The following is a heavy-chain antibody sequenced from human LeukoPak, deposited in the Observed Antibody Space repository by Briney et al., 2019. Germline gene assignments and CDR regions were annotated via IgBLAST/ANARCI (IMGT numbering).Heavy chain of an antibody. CDR1: GFSFSGYE. CDR3: ARGHNLVIPTRINFDH. J-gene: IGHJ4*02. CDR2: ISISGSII. Sequence: GGSLRLSCAASGFSFSGYEMNWVRQAPGKGFEWLSSISISGSIIYYADSVKGRFTISRDNAKNSVYLQMNSLRAEDTAVYYCARGHNLVIPTRINFDHWGQGTLVTVSS. D-gene: IGHD2-2*01. V-gene: IGHV3-48*03.